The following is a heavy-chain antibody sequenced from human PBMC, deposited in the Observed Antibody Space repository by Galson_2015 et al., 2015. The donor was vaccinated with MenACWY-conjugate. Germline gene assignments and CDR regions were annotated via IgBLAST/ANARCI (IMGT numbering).Heavy chain of an antibody. J-gene: IGHJ5*02. D-gene: IGHD2-15*01. Sequence: SLRLSCAASGFTFSNVWMSWVRQAPGKGLEWVARIKCKTDGGTTDYATPAKGRFTISRDDSTNTLYLQMNSLKTEDTAVYYCTRDRDVGGSRWWFDPWGQGTLVTVSS. CDR3: TRDRDVGGSRWWFDP. V-gene: IGHV3-15*01. CDR1: GFTFSNVW. CDR2: IKCKTDGGTT.